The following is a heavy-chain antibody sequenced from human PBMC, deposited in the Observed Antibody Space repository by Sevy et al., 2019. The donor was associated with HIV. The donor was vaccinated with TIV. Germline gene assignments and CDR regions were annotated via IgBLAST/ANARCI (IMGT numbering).Heavy chain of an antibody. CDR3: ARGYYHNWNYAVGY. CDR2: ISAYNGNT. J-gene: IGHJ4*02. Sequence: ASVKVSCKASGYTFTSYGISWVRQAPGQGLEWMGWISAYNGNTNYAQKLQGRVSMTTDTSTSTAYMELRSLRSDDTAVYYCARGYYHNWNYAVGYWGQGTLVTVSS. V-gene: IGHV1-18*01. D-gene: IGHD1-7*01. CDR1: GYTFTSYG.